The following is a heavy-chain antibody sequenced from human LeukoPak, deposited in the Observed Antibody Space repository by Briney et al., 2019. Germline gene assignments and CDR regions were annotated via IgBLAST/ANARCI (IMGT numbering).Heavy chain of an antibody. CDR2: IYYSGST. V-gene: IGHV4-59*12. CDR3: AREILGTGVIDY. Sequence: SETLSLTCTVSGGSISSYYWSWIRQPPGKGLEWIGYIYYSGSTNYNPSLKSRVTISVDTSKNQFSLKLNSVTAADTAVYYCAREILGTGVIDYWGQGTLVTVSS. J-gene: IGHJ4*02. CDR1: GGSISSYY. D-gene: IGHD7-27*01.